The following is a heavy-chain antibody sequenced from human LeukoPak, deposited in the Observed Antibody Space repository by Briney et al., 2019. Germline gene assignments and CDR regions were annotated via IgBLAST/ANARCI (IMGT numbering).Heavy chain of an antibody. J-gene: IGHJ3*02. D-gene: IGHD3-3*01. CDR1: GGSFSGYY. V-gene: IGHV4-34*01. CDR3: ARRARSQYYDFWSGSAFTGAFDI. Sequence: SETLSLTCAVYGGSFSGYYWSWIRQPPGKGLEWIGEINHSGSTNYNPSLKSRVTISVDTSKNQFSLKLSSVPAADTAVYYCARRARSQYYDFWSGSAFTGAFDIWGQGTMVTVSS. CDR2: INHSGST.